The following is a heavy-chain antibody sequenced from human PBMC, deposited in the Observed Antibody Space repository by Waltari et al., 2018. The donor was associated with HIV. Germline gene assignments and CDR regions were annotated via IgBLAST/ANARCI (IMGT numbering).Heavy chain of an antibody. D-gene: IGHD3-3*01. Sequence: QVQLQQWGGGLLRPSGTLSLTCALYRWSFSDHSWTWLRPAPGKGLQWLEEINHSGTTIYEKSHRGRLDNSREASKNQFSLTLRSVTASDTAVYCCARKALQWSGTDSDFWTGHPDHYPALDAWGQGT. J-gene: IGHJ5*02. CDR3: ARKALQWSGTDSDFWTGHPDHYPALDA. V-gene: IGHV4-34*02. CDR2: INHSGTT. CDR1: RWSFSDHS.